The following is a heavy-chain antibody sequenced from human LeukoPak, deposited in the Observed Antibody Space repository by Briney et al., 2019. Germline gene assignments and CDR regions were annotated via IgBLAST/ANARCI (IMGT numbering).Heavy chain of an antibody. D-gene: IGHD5-18*01. CDR2: IYYSEST. CDR1: GGSVSSGSYY. Sequence: SETLSLTCTVSGGSVSSGSYYWSWIRQPPGKGLEWIGYIYYSESTNYNPSLKSRVTISVDTSKNKFSLKLSSVTATDTAVYYCARAPRGYSFFLDYWGQGTLVTVSS. CDR3: ARAPRGYSFFLDY. J-gene: IGHJ4*02. V-gene: IGHV4-61*01.